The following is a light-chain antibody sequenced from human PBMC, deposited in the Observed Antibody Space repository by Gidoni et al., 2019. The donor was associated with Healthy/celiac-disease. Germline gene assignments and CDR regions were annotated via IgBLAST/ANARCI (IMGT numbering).Light chain of an antibody. CDR2: WAS. CDR1: QSVLYSSNNKNY. CDR3: QQYYSTPLT. Sequence: DIVMTQSPDPLAVSLGERATINCKSSQSVLYSSNNKNYLAWYQQKPGQPPKLPIYWASTRESGVPDRFSGSGSGTDFTLTISSLQAEDVAVYYCQQYYSTPLTFXGXTKVEIK. J-gene: IGKJ4*01. V-gene: IGKV4-1*01.